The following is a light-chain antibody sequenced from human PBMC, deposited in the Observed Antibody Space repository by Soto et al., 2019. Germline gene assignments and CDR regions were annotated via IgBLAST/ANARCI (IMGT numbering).Light chain of an antibody. V-gene: IGKV1-33*01. CDR3: QQYGNVPLT. CDR2: DAS. CDR1: RDINDN. Sequence: DLQMTQSPSSLSASVGDRVTITCQASRDINDNLNWYQQKPGRAPKVLIYDASNLEKGVPSRFSGSGTGTDFTFIISSLQPEDIATYYCQQYGNVPLTFGGGTKVEIK. J-gene: IGKJ4*01.